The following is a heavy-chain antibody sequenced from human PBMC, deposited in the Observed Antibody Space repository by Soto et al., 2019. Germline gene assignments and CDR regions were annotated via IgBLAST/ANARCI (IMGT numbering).Heavy chain of an antibody. CDR2: IYYSGST. CDR3: AREYSSSQIIRSYYYGMDV. Sequence: PSETLSLTCTVSGGSISSGGYYWSWIRQHPGKGLEWIGYIYYSGSTYYNPSLKSRVTISVDTSKNQFSLKLSSVTAADTAVYYCAREYSSSQIIRSYYYGMDVWGQGTTVTV. CDR1: GGSISSGGYY. V-gene: IGHV4-31*03. J-gene: IGHJ6*02. D-gene: IGHD6-13*01.